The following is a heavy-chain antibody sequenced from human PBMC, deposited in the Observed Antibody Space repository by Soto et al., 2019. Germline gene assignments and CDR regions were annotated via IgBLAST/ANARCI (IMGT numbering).Heavy chain of an antibody. V-gene: IGHV3-33*01. CDR2: IWYDGSNK. CDR3: ARDLSIAARPAYYYYGMDV. D-gene: IGHD6-6*01. J-gene: IGHJ6*02. Sequence: QVQLVESGGGVVQPGRSLRLSCAASGFTFSSYGMHWVRQAPGKGLEWVAVIWYDGSNKYYADSVKGRFTISRDNSKNTLDLQMNSLRAEDTAVYYCARDLSIAARPAYYYYGMDVWGQGTTVTVSS. CDR1: GFTFSSYG.